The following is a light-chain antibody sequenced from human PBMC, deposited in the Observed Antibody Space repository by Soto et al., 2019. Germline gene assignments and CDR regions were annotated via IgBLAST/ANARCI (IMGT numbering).Light chain of an antibody. CDR2: AAS. Sequence: DIQMTQPPSSLSAYVGDRVTITCRASQIISSYLNWYQQKPGKAPKLLIYAASSLQSGVPSRCSGSGSGTDFTLTISSLQPEDFATYYCQQSYSTPITFGQGTRLEIK. V-gene: IGKV1-39*01. CDR1: QIISSY. J-gene: IGKJ5*01. CDR3: QQSYSTPIT.